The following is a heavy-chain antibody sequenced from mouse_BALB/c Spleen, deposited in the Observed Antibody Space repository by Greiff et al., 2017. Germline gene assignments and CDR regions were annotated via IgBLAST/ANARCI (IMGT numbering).Heavy chain of an antibody. V-gene: IGHV5-6-5*01. CDR1: GFTFSSYA. J-gene: IGHJ3*01. CDR3: ARGAYYGKDLAWFAY. Sequence: EVQGVESGGGLVKPGGSLKLSCAASGFTFSSYAMSWVRQTPEKRLEWVASISSGGSTYYPDSVKGRFTISRDNARNILYLQMSSLRSEDTAMYYCARGAYYGKDLAWFAYWGQGTLVTVSA. CDR2: ISSGGST. D-gene: IGHD2-10*01.